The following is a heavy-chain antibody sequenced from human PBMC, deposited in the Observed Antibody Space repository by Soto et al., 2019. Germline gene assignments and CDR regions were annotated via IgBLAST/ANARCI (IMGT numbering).Heavy chain of an antibody. CDR2: IYYSGST. V-gene: IGHV4-39*01. D-gene: IGHD6-13*01. Sequence: NPSETLSLTCTVSGGSISSSSYYWGWIRQPPGKGLEWIGSIYYSGSTYYNPSLKSRVTISADTSKNQFSLKLSSVTAADTAVYYCAIHGAGIASYYYYYGMDVWGQGTTVTVSS. CDR3: AIHGAGIASYYYYYGMDV. J-gene: IGHJ6*02. CDR1: GGSISSSSYY.